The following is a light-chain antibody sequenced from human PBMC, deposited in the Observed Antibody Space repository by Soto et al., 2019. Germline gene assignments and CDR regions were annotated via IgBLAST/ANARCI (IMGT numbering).Light chain of an antibody. CDR2: DVS. V-gene: IGLV2-14*01. CDR3: TSYTSSSTYV. J-gene: IGLJ1*01. CDR1: SSDVGGYNY. Sequence: QSALTQPASVSGSPGQSITTSCTGASSDVGGYNYVSWYQQHPGKAPKLMIYDVSNRPSGVSNRFSGSKSGNTASLTISELQAEDEAEYYCTSYTSSSTYVFGTGTKLTVL.